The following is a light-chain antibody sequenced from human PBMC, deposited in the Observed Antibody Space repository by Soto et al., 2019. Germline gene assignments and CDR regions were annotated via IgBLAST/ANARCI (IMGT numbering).Light chain of an antibody. V-gene: IGKV3-20*01. CDR1: HSFSSTY. CDR2: GAS. Sequence: EIVLSQSPCTLALSPGERATLSCRASHSFSSTYLSWYQQKPGQAPRLLIYGASSRATGIPDRFSGSGSGTDFTLIISRLEPEDFAVYYCQQYAGSPWTFGQGTKVDIK. CDR3: QQYAGSPWT. J-gene: IGKJ1*01.